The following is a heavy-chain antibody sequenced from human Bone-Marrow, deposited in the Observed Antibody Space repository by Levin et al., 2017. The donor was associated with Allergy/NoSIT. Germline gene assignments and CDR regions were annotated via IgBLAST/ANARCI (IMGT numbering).Heavy chain of an antibody. D-gene: IGHD3-16*01. Sequence: ETLSLTCAASGFTFNNYAMTWVRRSPGKGLEWVSIISDSGDVTYYADSVKGRFTISRDNSKNTVYLQMNSLRAEDTALYFCAKGRGFSPTYYFDYWGRATLVTVSS. J-gene: IGHJ4*02. CDR2: ISDSGDVT. CDR3: AKGRGFSPTYYFDY. CDR1: GFTFNNYA. V-gene: IGHV3-23*01.